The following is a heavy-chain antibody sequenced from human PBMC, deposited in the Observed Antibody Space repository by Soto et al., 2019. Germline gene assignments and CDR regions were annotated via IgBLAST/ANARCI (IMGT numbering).Heavy chain of an antibody. D-gene: IGHD5-18*01. CDR2: IYYSGST. CDR1: GGSISSGGYY. V-gene: IGHV4-31*03. CDR3: ARSWIQLWFFDP. J-gene: IGHJ5*02. Sequence: QVQLQESGPGLVKPSQTLSLTCTVSGGSISSGGYYWSWIRQHPGKGLEWIGYIYYSGSTYYNPSLKSRVTISVDTSKNKSSLQLSSVTAADTAVYYCARSWIQLWFFDPWGQGTLVTVSS.